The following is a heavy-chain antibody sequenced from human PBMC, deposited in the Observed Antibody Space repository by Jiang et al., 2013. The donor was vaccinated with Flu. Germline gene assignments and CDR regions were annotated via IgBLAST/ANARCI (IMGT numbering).Heavy chain of an antibody. CDR2: INPSGGST. D-gene: IGHD1-14*01. J-gene: IGHJ4*02. CDR3: ARGYGDFDY. V-gene: IGHV1-46*03. CDR1: GYIFTSYH. Sequence: SGYIFTSYHIHVGATGPGTRLEWMGIINPSGGSTNYAQKFQGRVTMTRDTSTSTVYMELSSLRSEDTAVYYCARGYGDFDYWGQGTLVTVSS.